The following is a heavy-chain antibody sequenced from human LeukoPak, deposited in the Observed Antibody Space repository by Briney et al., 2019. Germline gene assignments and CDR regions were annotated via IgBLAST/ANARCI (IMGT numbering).Heavy chain of an antibody. J-gene: IGHJ4*02. Sequence: ASVKVSCKASGCTFTSYAMHWVRQAPGQRLEWMGWINAGNGNTKYSQKFQGRVTITRDTSASTAYMELSSLRSEDTAVYYCARDGAVVTAFDYWGQGTLVTVSS. D-gene: IGHD2-21*02. CDR2: INAGNGNT. V-gene: IGHV1-3*01. CDR3: ARDGAVVTAFDY. CDR1: GCTFTSYA.